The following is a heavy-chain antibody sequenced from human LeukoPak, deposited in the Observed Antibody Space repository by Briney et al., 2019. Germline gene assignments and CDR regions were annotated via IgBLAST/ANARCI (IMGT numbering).Heavy chain of an antibody. V-gene: IGHV3-15*05. CDR2: IRSKTDGGKI. D-gene: IGHD2-2*01. CDR1: GFTFSNAW. J-gene: IGHJ6*02. Sequence: KPGGSLRLSCAASGFTFSNAWMSWVRQAPGKGLEWVGRIRSKTDGGKIDYAAPVKGRFTISRDDSESTLYLQMNNLKTEDTAVYYCKRDIVVVPTAITDYYQYYGMDAWGQGTTVAVSS. CDR3: KRDIVVVPTAITDYYQYYGMDA.